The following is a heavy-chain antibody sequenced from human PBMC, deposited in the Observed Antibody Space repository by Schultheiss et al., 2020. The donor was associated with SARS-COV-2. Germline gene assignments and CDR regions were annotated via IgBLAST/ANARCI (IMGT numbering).Heavy chain of an antibody. D-gene: IGHD6-19*01. Sequence: ETLSLTCAVSGYSISSGYYWGWIRQPPGKGLEWIGSIYHSGSTNYNPSLKSRVTISVDKSKNQFSLKLSSVTAADTAVYYCARTVAGHYPNYYYGMDVWGQGTTVTVSS. CDR1: GYSISSGYY. V-gene: IGHV4-38-2*01. CDR3: ARTVAGHYPNYYYGMDV. J-gene: IGHJ6*02. CDR2: IYHSGST.